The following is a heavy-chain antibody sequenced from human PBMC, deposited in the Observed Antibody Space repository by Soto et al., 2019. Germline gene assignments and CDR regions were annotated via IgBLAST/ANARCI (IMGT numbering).Heavy chain of an antibody. CDR2: IYSGGST. J-gene: IGHJ4*02. V-gene: IGHV3-66*01. Sequence: EVQLVESGGGLVQPGGSLRLSCAASGFTVSSNYMSWVRQAPGKGLEWVSVIYSGGSTYYADSVKGRFTISRDNSKNTRYLQMNSLRAEDTAVYYCARDQQYISGDYQIDYWGQGTLVTVSS. CDR1: GFTVSSNY. CDR3: ARDQQYISGDYQIDY. D-gene: IGHD6-19*01.